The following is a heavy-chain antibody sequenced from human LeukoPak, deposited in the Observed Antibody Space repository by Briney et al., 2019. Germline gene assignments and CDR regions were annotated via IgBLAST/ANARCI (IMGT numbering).Heavy chain of an antibody. CDR3: ARDRSYYTDFDI. V-gene: IGHV4-59*12. CDR1: GGSISSYY. CDR2: IYYSGST. Sequence: SETLSLTCTVSGGSISSYYWSWIRQPPGKGLEWIGYIYYSGSTNYNPSLKSRVTISVDTSKNQFSLKLSSVTAADTAVYYCARDRSYYTDFDIWGQGTMVTVSS. D-gene: IGHD3-10*01. J-gene: IGHJ3*02.